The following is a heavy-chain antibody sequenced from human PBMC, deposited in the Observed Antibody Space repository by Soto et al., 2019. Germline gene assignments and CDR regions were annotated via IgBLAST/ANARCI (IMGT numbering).Heavy chain of an antibody. J-gene: IGHJ4*02. CDR3: ARFSPGVVPAAMDY. CDR2: ISAYNGNT. Sequence: ASVKVSCKASGYTFNSYGISWVRQAPGQGLEWMGWISAYNGNTNYAQKLQGRVTMTTDTSTSTAYMELRSLRSDDTAVYYCARFSPGVVPAAMDYWGQGTLVTVSS. D-gene: IGHD2-2*01. V-gene: IGHV1-18*01. CDR1: GYTFNSYG.